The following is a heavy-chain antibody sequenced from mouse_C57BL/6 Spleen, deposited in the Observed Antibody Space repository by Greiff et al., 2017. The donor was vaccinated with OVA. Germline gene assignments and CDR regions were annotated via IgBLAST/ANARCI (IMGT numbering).Heavy chain of an antibody. CDR1: GFTFSSYA. J-gene: IGHJ1*03. V-gene: IGHV5-4*01. CDR2: ISDGGSYT. D-gene: IGHD1-1*01. CDR3: ARDSYYGSSYVDWYFDV. Sequence: EVKLVESGGGLVKPGGSLKLSCAASGFTFSSYAMSWVRQTPEKRLEWVATISDGGSYTYYPDNVKGRFTISRDNAKNNLYLQMSHLKSEDTAMYYCARDSYYGSSYVDWYFDVWGTGTTVTVSS.